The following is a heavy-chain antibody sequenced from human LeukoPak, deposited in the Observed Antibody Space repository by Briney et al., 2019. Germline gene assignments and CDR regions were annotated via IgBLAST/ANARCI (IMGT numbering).Heavy chain of an antibody. D-gene: IGHD2-15*01. CDR2: INPNSGGT. CDR3: AVVSRRPFDAFDI. CDR1: GYTFTSYG. V-gene: IGHV1-2*02. J-gene: IGHJ3*02. Sequence: GASVKVSCKASGYTFTSYGISWVRQAPGQGLEWMGWINPNSGGTNYAQKFQGRVTMTRDTSISTAYMELSRLRSDDTAVYYCAVVSRRPFDAFDIWGQGTMVAVSS.